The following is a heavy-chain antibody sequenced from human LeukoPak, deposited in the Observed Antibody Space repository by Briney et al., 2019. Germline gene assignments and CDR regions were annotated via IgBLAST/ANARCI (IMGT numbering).Heavy chain of an antibody. V-gene: IGHV4-39*07. CDR1: GGSISSSDYY. D-gene: IGHD4-17*01. CDR2: IYYSGSS. CDR3: ARLFDDYGDQRGLDY. J-gene: IGHJ4*02. Sequence: LETLSLTCSVSGGSISSSDYYWGWIRQPPGKGLEWLGSIYYSGSSYYNPSLKSRVIIPVDTSKNQFSLKVSSVTAADTAVYFCARLFDDYGDQRGLDYWGQGILVTVSS.